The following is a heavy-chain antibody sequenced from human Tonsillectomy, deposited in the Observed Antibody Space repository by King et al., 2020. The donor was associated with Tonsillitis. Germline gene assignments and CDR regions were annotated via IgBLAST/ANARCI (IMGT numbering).Heavy chain of an antibody. J-gene: IGHJ3*02. Sequence: QLVQSGGGLVQPGGSLRLSCAASGFTFSSYSMNWVRQAPGKGLEWVSYISSSSSTIYYADSVKGRFTISRDNAKNSLYLQMNSLRAEDTAVYYCASPGNLDLFDIWGQGTMVTVSS. CDR1: GFTFSSYS. V-gene: IGHV3-48*01. CDR2: ISSSSSTI. CDR3: ASPGNLDLFDI. D-gene: IGHD1-1*01.